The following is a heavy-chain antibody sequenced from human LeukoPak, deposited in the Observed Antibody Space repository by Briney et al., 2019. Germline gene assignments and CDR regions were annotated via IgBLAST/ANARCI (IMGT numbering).Heavy chain of an antibody. Sequence: PGGSLRLSCTASGFPFIEYSMNWVRQVPGKGLEWIAYIGIDSGNTKYAGSVRGRFTISADKTKNSLYLQMNSLRVEDTTVYYCARDHKYAFDNWGQGTLVSVAS. CDR3: ARDHKYAFDN. CDR2: IGIDSGNT. J-gene: IGHJ4*02. CDR1: GFPFIEYS. V-gene: IGHV3-48*01.